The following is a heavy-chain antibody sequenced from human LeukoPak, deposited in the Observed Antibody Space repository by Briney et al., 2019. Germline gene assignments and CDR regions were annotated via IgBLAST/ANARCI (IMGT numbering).Heavy chain of an antibody. CDR3: ARDLSLRRVGYSYGYHPPFGY. J-gene: IGHJ4*02. D-gene: IGHD5-18*01. Sequence: ASVKVSYMASGYTFTSYVISWVRQAPGQGLEWMGWISAYNGNTNYAQKLQGRVTMTTDTSTSTAYMELRSLRSDDTAVYYCARDLSLRRVGYSYGYHPPFGYWGQGTLVTVSS. CDR2: ISAYNGNT. CDR1: GYTFTSYV. V-gene: IGHV1-18*01.